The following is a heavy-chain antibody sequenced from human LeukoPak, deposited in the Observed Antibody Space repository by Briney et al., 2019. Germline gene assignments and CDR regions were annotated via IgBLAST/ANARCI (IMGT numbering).Heavy chain of an antibody. CDR2: INPSGGST. D-gene: IGHD1-7*01. CDR3: ARGNDWNYGAFDI. J-gene: IGHJ3*02. V-gene: IGHV1-46*01. Sequence: GASVKVSCKASGYTFTSYYMHWVRQAPGQGLEWMGIINPSGGSTSYAQKFQGRVTITRNTSISTAYMELSSLRSEDTAVYYCARGNDWNYGAFDIWGQGTMVTVSS. CDR1: GYTFTSYY.